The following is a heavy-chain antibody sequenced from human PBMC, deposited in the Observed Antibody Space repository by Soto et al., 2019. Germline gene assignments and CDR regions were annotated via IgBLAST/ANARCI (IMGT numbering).Heavy chain of an antibody. Sequence: QVQLQESGPGLVKPSQTLSLTCTVSGGSISSGGYYWSWIRQHPGKGLEWIGYIYYSGSTYYNPSLKRRVTISVDPSKNQFSLKLSSVPAADTAVYYCARVCGGDCHYGMDVWGQGTTVTVSS. CDR2: IYYSGST. V-gene: IGHV4-31*03. D-gene: IGHD2-21*02. CDR3: ARVCGGDCHYGMDV. CDR1: GGSISSGGYY. J-gene: IGHJ6*02.